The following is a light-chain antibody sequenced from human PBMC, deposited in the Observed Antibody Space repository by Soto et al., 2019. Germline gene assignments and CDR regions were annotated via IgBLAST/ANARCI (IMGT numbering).Light chain of an antibody. CDR1: QSVSSSY. CDR2: GAS. Sequence: EIVLTQSPGTLSLSPGERATLSCRASQSVSSSYLAWYQQKPGQAPRHLIYGASSRAIGIPDRFSGSGSGTDFTLTISRLEPEDFAVYYCLQYGSSPWTFGQGTKVEIK. V-gene: IGKV3-20*01. CDR3: LQYGSSPWT. J-gene: IGKJ1*01.